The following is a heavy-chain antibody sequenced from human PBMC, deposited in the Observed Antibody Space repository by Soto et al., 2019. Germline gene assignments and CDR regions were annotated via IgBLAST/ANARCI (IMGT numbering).Heavy chain of an antibody. CDR1: SGSISSSNW. V-gene: IGHV4-4*02. J-gene: IGHJ6*03. D-gene: IGHD3-3*01. CDR2: IYHSGST. Sequence: SETLSLTCAVSSGSISSSNWWSWVRQPPGKGLEWIGEIYHSGSTNYNPSLKSRVTISVDKSKNQFSLKLSSVTAADTAVYYCAGALPAQFRSGQRTNPNYYYYMDVWGKGTTVTVSS. CDR3: AGALPAQFRSGQRTNPNYYYYMDV.